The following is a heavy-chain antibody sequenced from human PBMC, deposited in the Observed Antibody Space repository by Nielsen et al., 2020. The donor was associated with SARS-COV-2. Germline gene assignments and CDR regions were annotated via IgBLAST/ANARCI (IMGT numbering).Heavy chain of an antibody. V-gene: IGHV3-23*01. CDR1: GFTFKSYA. CDR3: ARGVYSYYDSSGYPRLTDY. J-gene: IGHJ4*02. Sequence: GESLKISCASSGFTFKSYAMNWVRQAPGKGLEWVSTVSGGGSSTYYADSVKGRFTISRDNAKNSLYLQMNSLRAEDTAVYYCARGVYSYYDSSGYPRLTDYWGQGTLVTVSS. D-gene: IGHD3-22*01. CDR2: VSGGGSST.